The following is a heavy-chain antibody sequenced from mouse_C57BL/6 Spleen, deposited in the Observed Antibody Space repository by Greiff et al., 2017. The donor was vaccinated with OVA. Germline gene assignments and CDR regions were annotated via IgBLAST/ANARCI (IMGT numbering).Heavy chain of an antibody. V-gene: IGHV1-53*01. J-gene: IGHJ3*01. D-gene: IGHD2-10*01. Sequence: VQLQQSGTELVKPGASVKLSCKASGYTFTSYWMHWVKQRPGQGLEWIGNINPSNGGTTYNEKFKSKATLTVDKSSSTAYMQLSSLTSEDSAVYYCATYYGNYPWFAYWGQGTLVTVSA. CDR1: GYTFTSYW. CDR3: ATYYGNYPWFAY. CDR2: INPSNGGT.